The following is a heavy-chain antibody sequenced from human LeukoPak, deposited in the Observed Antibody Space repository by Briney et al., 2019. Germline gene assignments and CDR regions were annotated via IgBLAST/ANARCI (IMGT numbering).Heavy chain of an antibody. D-gene: IGHD2-2*01. V-gene: IGHV4-34*01. Sequence: PGGSLRLSCAASGFTFSSYWMSWVRQAPGKGLEGIGESNHSGSTNYNPSLKSRVTISVGTCNNQFSLELNSVTAAVTAVYYCARGRRVVPAAMRGNWFDPWGQGTLVTVSS. CDR2: SNHSGST. J-gene: IGHJ5*02. CDR1: GFTFSSYW. CDR3: ARGRRVVPAAMRGNWFDP.